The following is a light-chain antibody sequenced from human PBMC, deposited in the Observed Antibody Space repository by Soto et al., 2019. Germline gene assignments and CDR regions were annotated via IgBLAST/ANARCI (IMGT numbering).Light chain of an antibody. CDR3: SSYTSSSYVV. J-gene: IGLJ2*01. CDR1: SSDVGSYNR. CDR2: EVS. Sequence: QCALTQPPSVSGSPGQSVTISCTGTSSDVGSYNRVSWYQQPPGTAPKLMIYEVSNRPSGVPDRFSGSKSGNTASLTISGLQAEDEADYYCSSYTSSSYVVFGGGTKVTVL. V-gene: IGLV2-18*02.